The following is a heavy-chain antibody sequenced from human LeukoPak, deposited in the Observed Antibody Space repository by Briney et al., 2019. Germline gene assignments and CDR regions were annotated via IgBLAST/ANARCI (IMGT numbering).Heavy chain of an antibody. V-gene: IGHV3-23*01. Sequence: GGSLRLSCAASGFTFSSYAMSWVRQAPGKGLEWVSAISGSGGSTCYADSVKGRFTISRDNSKNTLYLQMNSLRAEDTAVYYCAKERIVGRFLEWLFWYWGQGTLVTVSS. CDR1: GFTFSSYA. D-gene: IGHD3-3*01. CDR3: AKERIVGRFLEWLFWY. CDR2: ISGSGGST. J-gene: IGHJ4*02.